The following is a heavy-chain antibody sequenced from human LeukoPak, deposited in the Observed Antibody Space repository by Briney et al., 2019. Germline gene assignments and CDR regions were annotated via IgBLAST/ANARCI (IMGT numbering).Heavy chain of an antibody. J-gene: IGHJ4*02. V-gene: IGHV4-4*02. CDR2: IYRSGST. D-gene: IGHD3-16*02. CDR1: GGSISSSNW. Sequence: RTSETLSLTCAVSGGSISSSNWWSWVRQPPGKGLEWIGEIYRSGSTNYNPSLKSRVTISVDKSKNQFSLKLSSVTAADTAMYYCARSHDHLWGNYPDYWGQGTLVTVSS. CDR3: ARSHDHLWGNYPDY.